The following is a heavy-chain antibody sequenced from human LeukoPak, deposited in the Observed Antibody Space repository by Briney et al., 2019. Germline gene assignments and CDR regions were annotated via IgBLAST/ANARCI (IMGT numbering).Heavy chain of an antibody. D-gene: IGHD3-10*01. CDR3: ARGRYYYGSGSSVRYFDY. CDR2: INHSGST. CDR1: GGSFSGYY. V-gene: IGHV4-34*01. Sequence: SETLSLTCAVYGGSFSGYYWSWIRQPPGKGLEWIGEINHSGSTNYNPSLKSQVTISVDTSKNQFSLKLSSVTAADTAVYYCARGRYYYGSGSSVRYFDYWGQGTLVTVSS. J-gene: IGHJ4*02.